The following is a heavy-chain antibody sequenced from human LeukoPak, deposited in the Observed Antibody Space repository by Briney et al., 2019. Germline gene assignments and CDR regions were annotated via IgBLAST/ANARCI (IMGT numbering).Heavy chain of an antibody. J-gene: IGHJ5*02. CDR3: ARYPAGSGRSDR. CDR1: GDSVSSGGYH. D-gene: IGHD3-10*01. V-gene: IGHV4-61*08. CDR2: IVNSGSA. Sequence: SETLSLTCTVSGDSVSSGGYHWRWIRQPPGKGLEWIGQIVNSGSANYSPSLKSRVTISLDTSKNQFSLKVRSVTIADTAVYYCARYPAGSGRSDRWGQGTLVTVSS.